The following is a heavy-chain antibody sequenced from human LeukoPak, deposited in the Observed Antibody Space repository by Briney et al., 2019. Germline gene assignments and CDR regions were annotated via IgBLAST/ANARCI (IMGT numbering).Heavy chain of an antibody. D-gene: IGHD2-21*01. J-gene: IGHJ6*02. CDR1: GGSLSGYY. V-gene: IGHV4-34*01. Sequence: SETLSLTCAVYGGSLSGYYWSWIRQPPGKGLEWIGEINRSGSTNYNPSLKSRVTISVDTSKNQFSLKLSSVTAADTAVYYCARGRRHKALYYYYYGMDVWGQGTTVTVSS. CDR3: ARGRRHKALYYYYYGMDV. CDR2: INRSGST.